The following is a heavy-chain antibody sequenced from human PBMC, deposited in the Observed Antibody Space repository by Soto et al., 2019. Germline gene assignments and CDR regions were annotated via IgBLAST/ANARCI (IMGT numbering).Heavy chain of an antibody. CDR2: IYPSDSDT. CDR3: ARTSAAGKYYDGMDV. J-gene: IGHJ6*02. Sequence: PGESLKISCKGSGYHFTNYWIGWVRQVPGKGLEWMGFIYPSDSDTRYSPSFQGQVTISADKSISTAYLQWSSLKASDTAMYYCARTSAAGKYYDGMDVWGRGTTVTVSS. CDR1: GYHFTNYW. D-gene: IGHD6-13*01. V-gene: IGHV5-51*01.